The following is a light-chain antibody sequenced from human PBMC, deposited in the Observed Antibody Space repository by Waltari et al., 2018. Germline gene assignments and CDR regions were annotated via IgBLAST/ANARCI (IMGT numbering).Light chain of an antibody. Sequence: DVVMTQSPLSLPVTLGQPASISCRSVQSLVYTDGNTYLSWFQQRPGQSPRRLIYKVSNRDSGVPDRFSGSGSGTDFTLKISGVEAEDIGIYYCMQGIHWPFTFGPGTKVDIK. CDR3: MQGIHWPFT. J-gene: IGKJ3*01. CDR1: QSLVYTDGNTY. V-gene: IGKV2-30*01. CDR2: KVS.